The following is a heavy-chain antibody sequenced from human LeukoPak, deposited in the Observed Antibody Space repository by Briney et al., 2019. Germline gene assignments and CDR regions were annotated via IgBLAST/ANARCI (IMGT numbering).Heavy chain of an antibody. Sequence: ASVKVSCKASGYTFTSHGISWVRQAPGQGLEWMGWISTYNGNTNYAQKLQGRVTMTTDTSTSTAYMELRSLRSDDTAVYYCARDLGYSYGECMDVWGKGTTVTISS. CDR3: ARDLGYSYGECMDV. V-gene: IGHV1-18*01. D-gene: IGHD5-18*01. J-gene: IGHJ6*04. CDR1: GYTFTSHG. CDR2: ISTYNGNT.